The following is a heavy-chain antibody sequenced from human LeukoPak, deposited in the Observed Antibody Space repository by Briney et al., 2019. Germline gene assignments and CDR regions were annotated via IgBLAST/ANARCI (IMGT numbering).Heavy chain of an antibody. CDR2: ISGSGGST. Sequence: GGSLRLSCAASGFTFSSYAMSWVRQAPGKGLEWVSAISGSGGSTYYADSVKGRFTISRDNSKNTLYLQMNSLRAEDTAVYYCANDAGVIISYWYFDLWGRGTLVTVSS. D-gene: IGHD3-10*01. CDR3: ANDAGVIISYWYFDL. J-gene: IGHJ2*01. CDR1: GFTFSSYA. V-gene: IGHV3-23*01.